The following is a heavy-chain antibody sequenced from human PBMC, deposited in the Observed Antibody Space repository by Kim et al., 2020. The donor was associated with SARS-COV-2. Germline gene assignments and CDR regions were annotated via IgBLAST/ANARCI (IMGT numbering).Heavy chain of an antibody. CDR3: AKDRCTITKIVPNY. CDR2: ISYDGSNK. J-gene: IGHJ4*02. Sequence: GGSLRLSCAASGFTFSGYGMHWVRQAPGKGLEWVAVISYDGSNKNYADSVKGRFTISSDNSKNTLNLQMNSQRAEDTAVYYSAKDRCTITKIVPNYWGQGTLVTVSS. D-gene: IGHD3-22*01. CDR1: GFTFSGYG. V-gene: IGHV3-30*18.